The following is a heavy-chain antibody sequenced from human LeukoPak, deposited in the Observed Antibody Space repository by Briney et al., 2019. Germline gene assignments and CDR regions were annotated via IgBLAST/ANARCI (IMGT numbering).Heavy chain of an antibody. CDR1: GGSISSGGYS. V-gene: IGHV4-31*03. J-gene: IGHJ5*02. CDR2: IYYSGST. CDR3: ARGSRVATIFGVVIKLVRWFDP. Sequence: SQTLSLTCTVSGGSISSGGYSWSWIRQHPGKGLEWIVYIYYSGSTYYNPSLKSRVTISVDTSKNQFSLKLSSVTAADTAVYYCARGSRVATIFGVVIKLVRWFDPWGQGTLVTVSS. D-gene: IGHD3-3*01.